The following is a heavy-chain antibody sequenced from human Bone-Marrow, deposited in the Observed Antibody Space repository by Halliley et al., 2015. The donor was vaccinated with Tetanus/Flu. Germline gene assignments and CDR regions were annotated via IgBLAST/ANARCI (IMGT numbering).Heavy chain of an antibody. CDR3: ARRSGPLTSAFDI. V-gene: IGHV5-51*01. Sequence: EWMGFIVAADSDTRYSPSFQGQVPISVDKSISPAYVQWSILKASDTAMYYCARRSGPLTSAFDIWGQGTKVTVSS. J-gene: IGHJ3*02. D-gene: IGHD3-9*01. CDR2: IVAADSDT.